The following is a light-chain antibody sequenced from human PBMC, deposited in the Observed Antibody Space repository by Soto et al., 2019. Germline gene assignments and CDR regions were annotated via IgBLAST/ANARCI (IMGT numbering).Light chain of an antibody. V-gene: IGLV2-14*03. CDR2: DVT. CDR3: SSYTSSSTQVV. Sequence: QSALTQPASVSGSPGQSITISCTGTSSDVGGYNYVSWYQHHPGKAPKLMIYDVTSRPSGVSNRCSASTSGNTASLTISGLQAEDEADYYCSSYTSSSTQVVFGGGTKLTVL. J-gene: IGLJ2*01. CDR1: SSDVGGYNY.